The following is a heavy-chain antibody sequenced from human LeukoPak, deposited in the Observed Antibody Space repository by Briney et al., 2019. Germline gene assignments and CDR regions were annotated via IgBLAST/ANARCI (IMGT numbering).Heavy chain of an antibody. CDR1: GFTFSSYN. CDR3: ARAPTFSGWFDY. D-gene: IGHD6-19*01. V-gene: IGHV3-21*01. J-gene: IGHJ4*02. Sequence: GGSLRLSCAASGFTFSSYNMNWVRQAPGKGLEWVSSISSSSSYIYYADSVKGRFTISGDNAKNSLYLQMNSLRVEDTAVYYCARAPTFSGWFDYWGQGTLVTVSS. CDR2: ISSSSSYI.